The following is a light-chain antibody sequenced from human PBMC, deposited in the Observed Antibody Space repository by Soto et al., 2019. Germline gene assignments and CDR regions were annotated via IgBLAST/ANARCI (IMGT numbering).Light chain of an antibody. CDR3: LQHYSWPWT. V-gene: IGKV3D-20*02. J-gene: IGKJ1*01. CDR2: DAS. CDR1: QSVRSER. Sequence: EIVLTQSPYTLSLSPGERATLSCRASQSVRSERLAWYQQKRGQAPTLLIFDASSRASGTPERFSGSGSETEFTLTISGLQSEDSGVYYCLQHYSWPWTFAQGTKVDI.